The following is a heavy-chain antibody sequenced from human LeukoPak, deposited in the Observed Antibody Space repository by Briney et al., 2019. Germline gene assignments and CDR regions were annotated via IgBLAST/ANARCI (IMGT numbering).Heavy chain of an antibody. CDR1: GFTFSSYW. V-gene: IGHV3-7*01. CDR2: IKQDGSEK. CDR3: ARIYSSSWSSPSAFDI. Sequence: GGSLRLTCAASGFTFSSYWMSWVRQAPGKGLEWVANIKQDGSEKYYVDSVKGRFTISRDNAKNSLYLQMNSLRAEDTAVYYCARIYSSSWSSPSAFDIWGQGTMVTVSS. D-gene: IGHD6-13*01. J-gene: IGHJ3*02.